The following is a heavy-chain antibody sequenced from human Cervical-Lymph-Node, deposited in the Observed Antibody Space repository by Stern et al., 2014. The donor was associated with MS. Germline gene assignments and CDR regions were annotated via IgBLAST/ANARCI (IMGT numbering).Heavy chain of an antibody. J-gene: IGHJ4*02. CDR1: GYSFSDYW. Sequence: EVQLVESGAEVKKPGESLKISCEGSGYSFSDYWIGWVRQMPGKGLEGMGVIDPGDSDTRYRPSFQGQVTISVDKSISTAYLQWNSLKASDTAMYYCARHSRLGGGTDFFDNWGQGTLVTVSS. CDR3: ARHSRLGGGTDFFDN. V-gene: IGHV5-51*01. D-gene: IGHD1-26*01. CDR2: IDPGDSDT.